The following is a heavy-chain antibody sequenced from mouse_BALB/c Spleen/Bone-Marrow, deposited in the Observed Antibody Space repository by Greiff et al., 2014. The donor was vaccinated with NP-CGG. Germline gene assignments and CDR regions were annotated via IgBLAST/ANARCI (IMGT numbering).Heavy chain of an antibody. CDR2: IDPANGNT. D-gene: IGHD1-1*02. CDR1: GFNIKDTY. V-gene: IGHV14-3*02. CDR3: ARGWGAY. Sequence: EVKLVESGAELVKPGASVKLSCTASGFNIKDTYMHWVKQRPEQGLEWIGRIDPANGNTKYDPKFQGKATITADTSSNTACLQLSSLTSEDTAVYYCARGWGAYWGQGTLVTVSA. J-gene: IGHJ3*01.